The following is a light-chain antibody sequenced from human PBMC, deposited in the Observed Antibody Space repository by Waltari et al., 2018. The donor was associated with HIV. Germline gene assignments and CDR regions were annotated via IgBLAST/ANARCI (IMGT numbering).Light chain of an antibody. CDR2: DAS. CDR1: QSVSSY. J-gene: IGKJ2*01. V-gene: IGKV3-11*01. Sequence: EIVLTQSPATLSLSPGERATLSCRARQSVSSYVAWYQQKPGQAPRLLIYDASNRATGIPARFSGSGSGTDFTLTISSLEPEDFAVYYCQQRSNWRYTFGQGTKLEIK. CDR3: QQRSNWRYT.